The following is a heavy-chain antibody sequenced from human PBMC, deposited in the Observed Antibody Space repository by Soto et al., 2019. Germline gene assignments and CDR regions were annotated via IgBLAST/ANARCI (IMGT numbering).Heavy chain of an antibody. CDR1: GGSISSESW. D-gene: IGHD3-10*01. V-gene: IGHV4-4*02. Sequence: QVQLQESGPGLVKPSGTLSLTCAVSGGSISSESWWSWVRQPPGKGLEWIGEIHHSGSANYNPSLKSRVYLSIDKAKNQFSLEQTSVTAADTAVSYCARIEWVRFGAYWGQGTPVTVAS. J-gene: IGHJ4*02. CDR3: ARIEWVRFGAY. CDR2: IHHSGSA.